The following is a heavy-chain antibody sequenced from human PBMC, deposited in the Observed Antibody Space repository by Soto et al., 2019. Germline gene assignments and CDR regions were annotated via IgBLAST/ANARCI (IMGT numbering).Heavy chain of an antibody. CDR2: ISYDGSNK. J-gene: IGHJ6*02. CDR3: AREPITMVRGATGETYYYYYGMDV. CDR1: GFTFSSYA. D-gene: IGHD3-10*01. Sequence: GGSLRLSCAASGFTFSSYAMHWVRQAPGKGLEWVAVISYDGSNKYYADSVKGRFTISRDNSKNTLYLQMNSLRAEDTAVYYCAREPITMVRGATGETYYYYYGMDVWGQGTTVTVS. V-gene: IGHV3-30-3*01.